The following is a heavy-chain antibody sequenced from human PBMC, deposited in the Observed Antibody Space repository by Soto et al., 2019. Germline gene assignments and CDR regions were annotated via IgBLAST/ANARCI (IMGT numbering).Heavy chain of an antibody. J-gene: IGHJ4*02. CDR3: ARSPPFDY. CDR1: GFSLSTSGVG. Sequence: QITLKESGPTLVKPTQTLTLTCTFSGFSLSTSGVGVGWIRQPPGKALEWLALIYWDDDKRYSPSLKSRLTITQDTSKNQVVLTMTNMDPGETAKNYRARSPPFDYRGQGNLVTLS. CDR2: IYWDDDK. V-gene: IGHV2-5*02.